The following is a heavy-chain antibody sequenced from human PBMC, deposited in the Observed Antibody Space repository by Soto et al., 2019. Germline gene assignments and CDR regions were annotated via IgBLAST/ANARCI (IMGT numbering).Heavy chain of an antibody. J-gene: IGHJ6*03. CDR1: GFTFSSYW. CDR2: INGDGSST. Sequence: EVQLVESGGGLVQPGGSLRLSCAASGFTFSSYWMHWVRKAPGKGLVWVSRINGDGSSTSYADSVKGRFTISGDNAKNTLYLQMNSLRAEDTAVYYCTRDAYYDFWSGYSGYYYYYMDVWGKGTTVTVSS. V-gene: IGHV3-74*01. CDR3: TRDAYYDFWSGYSGYYYYYMDV. D-gene: IGHD3-3*01.